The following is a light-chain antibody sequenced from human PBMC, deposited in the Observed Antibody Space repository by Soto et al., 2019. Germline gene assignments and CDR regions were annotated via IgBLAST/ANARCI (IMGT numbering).Light chain of an antibody. Sequence: EIVLTQSPATLSLSPGDRATLSCRASQSVRSDYFAWYQQKPGQPPRVILFGVSTRATAIPDRFSGSGSGTDFTLTISRLEPDDFGLYYCHHYGNPPLTFGGGTKVE. CDR1: QSVRSDY. CDR2: GVS. CDR3: HHYGNPPLT. J-gene: IGKJ4*01. V-gene: IGKV3-20*01.